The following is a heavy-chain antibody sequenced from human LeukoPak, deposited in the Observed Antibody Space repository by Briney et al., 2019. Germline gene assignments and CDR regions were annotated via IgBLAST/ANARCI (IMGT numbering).Heavy chain of an antibody. Sequence: GGSLRLSCAASGFTFSSYAMHWVRQAPGRGLEWVSSISSSSSYIYYADSVKGRFTISRDNAKNSLYLQMNSLRAEDTAVYYCARETRDGCNYGWFDPWGQGTLVTVSS. CDR2: ISSSSSYI. CDR1: GFTFSSYA. J-gene: IGHJ5*02. D-gene: IGHD5-24*01. V-gene: IGHV3-21*01. CDR3: ARETRDGCNYGWFDP.